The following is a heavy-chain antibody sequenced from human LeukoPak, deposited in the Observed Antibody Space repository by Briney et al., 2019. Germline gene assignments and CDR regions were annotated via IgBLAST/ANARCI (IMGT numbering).Heavy chain of an antibody. V-gene: IGHV4-59*08. CDR1: GGSISSYY. D-gene: IGHD3-22*01. CDR2: IYYSGST. CDR3: ARHGASYYYDSSGYYFDY. Sequence: PSETLSLTCTVSGGSISSYYWSWIRQPPGKGLEWIGYIYYSGSTNYNPSLKSRVTISVDTSKNQFSLKLSSVTAADTAVYYCARHGASYYYDSSGYYFDYWGQGTLVTVSS. J-gene: IGHJ4*02.